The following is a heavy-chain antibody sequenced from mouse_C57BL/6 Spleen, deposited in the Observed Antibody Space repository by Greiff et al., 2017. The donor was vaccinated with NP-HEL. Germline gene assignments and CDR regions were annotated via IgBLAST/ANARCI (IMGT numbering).Heavy chain of an antibody. Sequence: VQLQQSGPELVKPGASVKISCKASGYAFSSSWMNWVKQRPGKGLEWIGRIYPGDGDTNYNGKFKGKATLTADKSSSTAYMQLRSLTSEDSAVYFCAKCYYGYYGYSMDYWGQGTSVTVSA. V-gene: IGHV1-82*01. D-gene: IGHD2-1*01. CDR2: IYPGDGDT. CDR3: AKCYYGYYGYSMDY. CDR1: GYAFSSSW. J-gene: IGHJ4*01.